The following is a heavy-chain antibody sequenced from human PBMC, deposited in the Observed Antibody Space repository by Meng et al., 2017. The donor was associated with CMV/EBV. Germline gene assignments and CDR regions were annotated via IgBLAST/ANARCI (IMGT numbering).Heavy chain of an antibody. J-gene: IGHJ4*02. CDR1: GFTFSNAW. CDR2: IKSKTDGGTT. CDR3: TTAGYYYDSSGYLYFDY. Sequence: GGSLRLSCAASGFTFSNAWMSWVRQAPGKGLEWVGRIKSKTDGGTTDYAAPVKGRFTISRDDSKNTLYLQMNSLKTEDTAVYYCTTAGYYYDSSGYLYFDYWGQGTLVAVSS. V-gene: IGHV3-15*01. D-gene: IGHD3-22*01.